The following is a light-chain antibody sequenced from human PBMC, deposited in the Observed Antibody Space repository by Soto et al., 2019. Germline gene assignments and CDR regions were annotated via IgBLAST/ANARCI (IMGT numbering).Light chain of an antibody. CDR1: SSDVGGSNY. V-gene: IGLV2-14*03. CDR3: NSYAIVNSPVL. CDR2: GVR. Sequence: QSALTQPASLSGSPGQSITISCTGTSSDVGGSNYVSWYQQNPGKAPRLMIYGVRNRPLGVSYRFSGSTPGNTASQTFSGHQSEDEADYYLNSYAIVNSPVLFGGGTKLTVL. J-gene: IGLJ2*01.